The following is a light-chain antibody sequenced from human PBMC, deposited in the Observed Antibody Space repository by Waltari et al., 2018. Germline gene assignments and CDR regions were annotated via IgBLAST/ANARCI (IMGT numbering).Light chain of an antibody. J-gene: IGLJ3*02. Sequence: QSALTQPASVSGSPGQSITISCTESSSDFGSHNFVSRYQQHPGKAPKVMIYEDNKRPAGLSNRFSGSKSGNTASLTISGLQADDEADYYCCSYAGGSPRWVFGGGTKLTVL. CDR1: SSDFGSHNF. CDR3: CSYAGGSPRWV. CDR2: EDN. V-gene: IGLV2-23*01.